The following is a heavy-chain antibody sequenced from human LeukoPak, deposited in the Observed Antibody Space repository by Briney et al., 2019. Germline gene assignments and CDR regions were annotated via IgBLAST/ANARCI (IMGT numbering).Heavy chain of an antibody. D-gene: IGHD6-19*01. V-gene: IGHV3-49*04. J-gene: IGHJ5*02. Sequence: GGSLRLSCIASGFNFGDYGVAWVRQAPGKGLDWVGFIRSKLSGGTTEYAASVKGRFTISRDDSKSIAYLQMNTLKTEDTAVYFCTRLAVAGTRWFDPWGQGTLVTVSS. CDR3: TRLAVAGTRWFDP. CDR2: IRSKLSGGTT. CDR1: GFNFGDYG.